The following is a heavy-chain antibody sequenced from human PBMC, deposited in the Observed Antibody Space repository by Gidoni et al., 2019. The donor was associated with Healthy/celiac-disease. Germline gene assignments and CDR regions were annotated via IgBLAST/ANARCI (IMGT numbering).Heavy chain of an antibody. CDR3: AKDLVDPEWELLEEFDY. D-gene: IGHD1-26*01. CDR1: GFTFSSYA. V-gene: IGHV3-23*01. CDR2: ISGSGGST. J-gene: IGHJ4*02. Sequence: EVQLLESGGGLVQPGGSLRLSCAASGFTFSSYAMSWVRQAPGKGLEWVSAISGSGGSTYYADSVKGRFTISRDNSKNTLYLQMNSLRAEDTAVYYCAKDLVDPEWELLEEFDYWGQGTLVTVSS.